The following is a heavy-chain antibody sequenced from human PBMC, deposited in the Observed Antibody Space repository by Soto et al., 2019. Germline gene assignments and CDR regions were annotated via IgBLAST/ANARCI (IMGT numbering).Heavy chain of an antibody. Sequence: ASVKVSCKASGYTFTSYDINWVRQATGQGLEWMGWMNPNSGNTGYAQKFQGRVTMTRSTSMSTAYMELSSLRSEDTAVYYCARGGYYYDSSAYYRPFDYWGQGTLVTVSS. D-gene: IGHD3-22*01. CDR3: ARGGYYYDSSAYYRPFDY. V-gene: IGHV1-8*01. J-gene: IGHJ4*02. CDR2: MNPNSGNT. CDR1: GYTFTSYD.